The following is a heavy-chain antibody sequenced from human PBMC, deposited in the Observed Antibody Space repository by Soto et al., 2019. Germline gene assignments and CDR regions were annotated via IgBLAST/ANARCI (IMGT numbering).Heavy chain of an antibody. J-gene: IGHJ4*02. CDR1: GGSISSGGYY. Sequence: PSETLSLTCTVSGGSISSGGYYWSWIRQHPGKGLEWIGYIYYSGSTYYNPSLKSRVTISVDTSKNQFSLKLSSVTAADTAVYYCARAAQTTVPTTQFDYWGQGTLVTVSS. CDR3: ARAAQTTVPTTQFDY. V-gene: IGHV4-31*03. D-gene: IGHD4-17*01. CDR2: IYYSGST.